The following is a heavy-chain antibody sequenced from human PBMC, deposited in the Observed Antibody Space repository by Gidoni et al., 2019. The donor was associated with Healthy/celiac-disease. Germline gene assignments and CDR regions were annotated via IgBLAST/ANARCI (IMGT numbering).Heavy chain of an antibody. CDR3: AKNDDFWSGSYYFDY. D-gene: IGHD3-3*01. CDR1: GFPFSSYA. CDR2: ISGSGGST. Sequence: EVQLLESGGGLVQPGGSLRLSCAASGFPFSSYAMSWVRQAPGKGLEWVSAISGSGGSTYYADSVKGRFTISRDNSKNTLYLQMNSLRAEDTAVYYCAKNDDFWSGSYYFDYWGQGTLVTVSS. V-gene: IGHV3-23*01. J-gene: IGHJ4*02.